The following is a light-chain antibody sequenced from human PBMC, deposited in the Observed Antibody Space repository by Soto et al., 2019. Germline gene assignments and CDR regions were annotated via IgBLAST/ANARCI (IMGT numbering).Light chain of an antibody. V-gene: IGKV1-5*03. Sequence: DIQMTQSPSTLSASIGDRVSITCRASHYVSSSLAWYHQKPGKAPKLLIYKTSILESGVPSRFSGSASGTEFTLSISSLQPDDFATYWCQQYNTYPWTFGQGTKVEIK. CDR1: HYVSSS. CDR2: KTS. J-gene: IGKJ1*01. CDR3: QQYNTYPWT.